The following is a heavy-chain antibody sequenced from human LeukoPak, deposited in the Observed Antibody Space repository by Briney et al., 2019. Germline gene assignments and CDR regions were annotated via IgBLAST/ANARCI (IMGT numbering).Heavy chain of an antibody. Sequence: PGRSLRLSCAASGFTFSSYGMHWVRQAPGKGLEWVAVISYDGSNKYYADSVKGRFTISRDNSKNTLYLQMNSLRAEDTAVYYCAKGPSGDGFNWGQGTLVTVSS. CDR3: AKGPSGDGFN. D-gene: IGHD2-21*01. J-gene: IGHJ4*02. CDR1: GFTFSSYG. CDR2: ISYDGSNK. V-gene: IGHV3-30*18.